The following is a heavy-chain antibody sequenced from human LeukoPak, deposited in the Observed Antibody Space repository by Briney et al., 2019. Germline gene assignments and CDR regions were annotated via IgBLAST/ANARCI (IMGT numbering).Heavy chain of an antibody. V-gene: IGHV1-2*02. CDR3: ARDGSHYEFSI. Sequence: ASVKVSCKASGYTFTVYHMHWVRQAPGQGLEWVGWINPSSGGTNYAQKFQGRVTMTRDTSITTAYMELGRLSSDDTAEYYCARDGSHYEFSIWGQGTLVTVSS. J-gene: IGHJ4*02. CDR1: GYTFTVYH. CDR2: INPSSGGT. D-gene: IGHD3-3*01.